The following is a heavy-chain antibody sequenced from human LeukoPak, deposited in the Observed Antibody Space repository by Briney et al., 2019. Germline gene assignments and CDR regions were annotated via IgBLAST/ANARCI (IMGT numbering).Heavy chain of an antibody. Sequence: GGSLRLSCAASGFTFNTYSMNWVRQAPGKGLEWVSSISDNSNYIYYSDSVEGRFTISRDNAKNSLYLQMNSLRVEDTAIYYCANHFACGSTSCPPFDSWGQGTLVTVSS. D-gene: IGHD2-2*01. V-gene: IGHV3-21*01. CDR2: ISDNSNYI. CDR1: GFTFNTYS. CDR3: ANHFACGSTSCPPFDS. J-gene: IGHJ4*02.